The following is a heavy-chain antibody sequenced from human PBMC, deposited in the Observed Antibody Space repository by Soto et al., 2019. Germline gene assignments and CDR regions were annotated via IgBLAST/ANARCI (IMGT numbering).Heavy chain of an antibody. CDR2: INPNSGGT. CDR3: ATAIYSYGSLDAFDI. V-gene: IGHV1-2*02. Sequence: ASVKVSCKASGYTFTGYYMHWVRQAPGQGLEWMGWINPNSGGTDYAQKFQGRVTVTRDTSISTAYMELSRLRSDDTAVYYCATAIYSYGSLDAFDIWGQGTLVTVSS. D-gene: IGHD5-18*01. J-gene: IGHJ3*02. CDR1: GYTFTGYY.